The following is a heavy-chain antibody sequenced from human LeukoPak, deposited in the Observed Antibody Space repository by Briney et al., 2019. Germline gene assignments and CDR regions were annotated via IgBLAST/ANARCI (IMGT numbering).Heavy chain of an antibody. J-gene: IGHJ4*02. CDR2: LSGSGSTI. Sequence: PGGSLRLSCAASGFTFSSYEMNWVRQAPGKGLEWVSYLSGSGSTIYYADSVKGRFTISRDNAKNSLYLQMNSLRAEDTAVYYCARVRFSSDYWGQGTLVTVSS. CDR1: GFTFSSYE. CDR3: ARVRFSSDY. D-gene: IGHD3-10*01. V-gene: IGHV3-48*03.